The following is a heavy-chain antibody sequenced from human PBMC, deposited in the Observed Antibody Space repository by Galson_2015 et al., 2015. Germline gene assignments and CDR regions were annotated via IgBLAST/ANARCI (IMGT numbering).Heavy chain of an antibody. D-gene: IGHD2-8*02. CDR3: AKTGELGQCNGGICSDYFDY. V-gene: IGHV3-23*01. J-gene: IGHJ4*02. Sequence: SLRLSCAASGFTFSSYAMTWVRQAPGKGLEWVSGISGSGGSTQYADSVKGRFSISRDNSKNTLYLQMNSLRAEDTALYYCAKTGELGQCNGGICSDYFDYWGQGTLVTVSS. CDR2: ISGSGGST. CDR1: GFTFSSYA.